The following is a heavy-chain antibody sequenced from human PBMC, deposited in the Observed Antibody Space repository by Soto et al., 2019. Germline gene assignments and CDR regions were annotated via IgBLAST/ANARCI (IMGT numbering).Heavy chain of an antibody. D-gene: IGHD7-27*01. J-gene: IGHJ4*02. V-gene: IGHV3-33*01. CDR1: GFTFNSYG. CDR2: IWYDGRNK. CDR3: ARDRPNSGFDY. Sequence: QVPLVESGGGVVQPGRSLRLSCAASGFTFNSYGMHWVRQAPGKGLEWVAVIWYDGRNKYYGDSVKGRFTISRDNSKNTLYLQMNSLRAEDTAVYYCARDRPNSGFDYWGQGTLVTVSS.